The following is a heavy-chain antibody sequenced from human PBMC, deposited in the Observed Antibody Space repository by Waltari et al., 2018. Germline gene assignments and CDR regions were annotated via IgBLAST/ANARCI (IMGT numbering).Heavy chain of an antibody. CDR2: INHSGST. D-gene: IGHD6-6*01. Sequence: QVQLQQWGAGLLKPSETLSLTCAVYGGSFSGYYWSWIRQPPGKGLEWIGEINHSGSTNYNPSLKSRVTISVDTSKNQFSLKLSSVTAADTAVYYCAYSSSSYYYYGMDVWGQGTTVTVSS. CDR3: AYSSSSYYYYGMDV. J-gene: IGHJ6*02. V-gene: IGHV4-34*01. CDR1: GGSFSGYY.